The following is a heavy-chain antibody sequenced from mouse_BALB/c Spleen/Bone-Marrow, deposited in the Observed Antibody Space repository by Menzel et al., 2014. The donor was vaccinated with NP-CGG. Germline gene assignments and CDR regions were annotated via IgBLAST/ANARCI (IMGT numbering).Heavy chain of an antibody. CDR1: GFSLTSYG. J-gene: IGHJ1*01. Sequence: VKLMESGPGLVQPSQSLSITCTVSGFSLTSYGVHWVRQSPGKGLEWLGVIWSGGSTDYNAAFISGLSISKDNSKSQVFFKMNSLQANDTAIYYCARQGRYFDVWGAGTTVTVSS. CDR2: IWSGGST. V-gene: IGHV2-2*02. CDR3: ARQGRYFDV.